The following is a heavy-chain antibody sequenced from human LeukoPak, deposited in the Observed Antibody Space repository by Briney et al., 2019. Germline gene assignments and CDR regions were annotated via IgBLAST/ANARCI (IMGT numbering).Heavy chain of an antibody. J-gene: IGHJ4*02. CDR1: GGSMSKYY. V-gene: IGHV4-34*01. D-gene: IGHD4-17*01. CDR2: INHSGST. CDR3: ARRDPDYGDYLLDY. Sequence: SETLSLTCSVSGGSMSKYYWSWIRQPPGKGLEWIGEINHSGSTNYNPSLKSRVTISVDTSKNQFSLKLSSVTAADTAVYYCARRDPDYGDYLLDYWGQGTLVTVSS.